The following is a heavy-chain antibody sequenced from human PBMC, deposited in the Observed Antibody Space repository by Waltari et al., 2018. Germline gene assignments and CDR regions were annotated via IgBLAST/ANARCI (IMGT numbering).Heavy chain of an antibody. CDR2: IYYSGST. Sequence: QLQLQESGPGLVKPSETLSLTCTVSGGSISSSSYYWGWIRQPPGKGLEWIGSIYYSGSTYYNPSLKSRVTISVDTSKNQFSLKLSSVTAADTAVYYCASLTYYDFWSGYYIGMDVWGQGTTVTVSS. CDR1: GGSISSSSYY. J-gene: IGHJ6*02. CDR3: ASLTYYDFWSGYYIGMDV. V-gene: IGHV4-39*01. D-gene: IGHD3-3*01.